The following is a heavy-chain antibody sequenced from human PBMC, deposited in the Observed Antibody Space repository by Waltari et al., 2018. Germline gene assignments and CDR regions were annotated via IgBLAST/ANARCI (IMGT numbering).Heavy chain of an antibody. CDR2: IWYDGSNK. J-gene: IGHJ4*02. CDR1: GGSISSRSYY. V-gene: IGHV3-30*02. CDR3: AKERSSSVFDY. D-gene: IGHD2-2*01. Sequence: QLQLQESGPGLVKPSETLSLTCTVSGGSISSRSYYWGWIRQPPGKGLEWVAVIWYDGSNKYYADSVKGRFTISRDNSKNTLYLQMNSLRAEDTAVYYCAKERSSSVFDYWGQGTLVTVSS.